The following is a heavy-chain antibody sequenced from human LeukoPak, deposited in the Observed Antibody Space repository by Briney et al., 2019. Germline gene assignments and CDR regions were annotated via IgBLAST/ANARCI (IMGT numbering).Heavy chain of an antibody. J-gene: IGHJ5*02. Sequence: ASVKVSCKASGYTFTSYYMHWVRQAPGQGLEWMGIINPSGGSTSYAQKFQGRVTMTRDTSTSTVYTELSSLRSEDTAVYYCARGAVPMVHKSWFDPWGQGTLVTVSS. D-gene: IGHD3-10*01. V-gene: IGHV1-46*01. CDR3: ARGAVPMVHKSWFDP. CDR2: INPSGGST. CDR1: GYTFTSYY.